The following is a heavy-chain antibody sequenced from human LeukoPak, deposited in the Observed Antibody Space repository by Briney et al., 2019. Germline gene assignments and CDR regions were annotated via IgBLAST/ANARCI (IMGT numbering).Heavy chain of an antibody. J-gene: IGHJ6*03. CDR2: ISYDGSNK. CDR3: ARVYIDILTGYYNFYYYYMDV. CDR1: GFTFSSYG. V-gene: IGHV3-30*03. Sequence: GGSLRLSCAASGFTFSSYGMHWVRQAPGKGLEWVAVISYDGSNKYYADSVKGRFTISRDNSKNTLYLQMNSLRAEDTAVYYCARVYIDILTGYYNFYYYYMDVWGKGTTVTVSS. D-gene: IGHD3-9*01.